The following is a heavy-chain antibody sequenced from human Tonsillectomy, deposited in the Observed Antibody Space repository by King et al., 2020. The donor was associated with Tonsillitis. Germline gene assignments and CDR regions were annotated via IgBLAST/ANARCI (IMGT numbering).Heavy chain of an antibody. Sequence: QLQESGPGLVKPSETLSLTCTVSGGSISSYYWSWIRQPPGKGLEWIGYIYYSGSGDYNPSLRSRATVSVDTSKNQFSLELRSVTAADTASYFCARARGYSSAERWFDPWGQGTLVTVSS. J-gene: IGHJ5*02. CDR3: ARARGYSSAERWFDP. CDR2: IYYSGSG. V-gene: IGHV4-59*08. CDR1: GGSISSYY. D-gene: IGHD6-19*01.